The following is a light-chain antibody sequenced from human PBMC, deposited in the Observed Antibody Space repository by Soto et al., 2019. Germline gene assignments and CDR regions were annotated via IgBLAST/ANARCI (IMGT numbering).Light chain of an antibody. CDR3: MQALEIPET. V-gene: IGKV2-28*01. CDR2: LGS. Sequence: DIVMTQSPLSLSVTPGEPASVSCRSSQSLLYSNGYNYLDWYLQKPGQSPQLLIYLGSNRASGVPDRFSGSGSGTDFTLKISRVEDEDVGIYYCMQALEIPETFGQGTKV. J-gene: IGKJ1*01. CDR1: QSLLYSNGYNY.